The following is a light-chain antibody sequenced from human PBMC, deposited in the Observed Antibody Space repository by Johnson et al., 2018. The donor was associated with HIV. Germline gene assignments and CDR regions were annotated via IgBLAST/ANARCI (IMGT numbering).Light chain of an antibody. CDR2: DNN. CDR3: GTWDSSLSAAV. V-gene: IGLV1-51*01. Sequence: QSVLTQPPSVSAAPGQKVTISCSGSSSNIGNNYVYWYQQLPGTAPKLLIYDNNKRPSGIPDRFSGSKSGTSATLGITGLQTGDEADYYCGTWDSSLSAAVFGTGTKVTVL. CDR1: SSNIGNNY. J-gene: IGLJ1*01.